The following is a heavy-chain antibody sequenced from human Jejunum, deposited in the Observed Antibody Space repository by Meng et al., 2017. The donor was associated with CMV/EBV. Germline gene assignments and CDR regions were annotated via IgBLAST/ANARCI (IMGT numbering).Heavy chain of an antibody. J-gene: IGHJ6*02. CDR3: ARGGITVFGVVIIDYYGMDV. CDR1: YW. D-gene: IGHD3-3*01. V-gene: IGHV3-7*01. Sequence: YWMSWGRQGPGKGREWVANINQDGSETDYVESVRGRFSISRDNAKNSLYLQMSSLRAEDTAVYFCARGGITVFGVVIIDYYGMDVWGQGTTVTVSS. CDR2: INQDGSET.